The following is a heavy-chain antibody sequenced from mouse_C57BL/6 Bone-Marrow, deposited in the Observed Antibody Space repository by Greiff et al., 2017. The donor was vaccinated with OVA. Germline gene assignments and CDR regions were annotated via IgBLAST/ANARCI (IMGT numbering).Heavy chain of an antibody. CDR1: GYTFTSYG. D-gene: IGHD1-1*01. V-gene: IGHV1-81*01. CDR2: IYPRSGNT. CDR3: ARLTTVVAEDY. J-gene: IGHJ2*01. Sequence: ESGAELARPGASVKLSCKASGYTFTSYGISWVKQRTGQGLEWIGEIYPRSGNTYYNEKFKGKATLTADKSSSTAYMELRSLTSEDSAVYFCARLTTVVAEDYWGQGTTLTVSS.